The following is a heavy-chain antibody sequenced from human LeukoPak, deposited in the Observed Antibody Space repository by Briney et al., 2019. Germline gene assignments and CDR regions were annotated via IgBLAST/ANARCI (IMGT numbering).Heavy chain of an antibody. CDR1: GFTFSDYY. V-gene: IGHV3-11*04. Sequence: GGSLRLSCAASGFTFSDYYMSWIRQAPGKGLEWVSYISSSGSTIYYADSVKGRFTISRDNAKNSLYLQMNSLRAEDTAVYYCARHKPITMIVMASFDYWGQGTLVTVSS. CDR3: ARHKPITMIVMASFDY. CDR2: ISSSGSTI. D-gene: IGHD3-22*01. J-gene: IGHJ4*02.